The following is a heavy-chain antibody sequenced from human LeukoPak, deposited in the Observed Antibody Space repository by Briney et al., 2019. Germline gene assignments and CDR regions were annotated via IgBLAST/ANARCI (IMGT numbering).Heavy chain of an antibody. V-gene: IGHV1-2*02. CDR2: INPNSGGT. D-gene: IGHD2-2*02. J-gene: IGHJ4*02. CDR1: GYTFTGYY. Sequence: ASVKVSCKASGYTFTGYYMHWVRQAPGQGLEWMGWINPNSGGTNYAQRFQGRVTMTRDTSISTAYMELSRLRSDDTAVYYCARSTRELGYNDYWGQGTLVTVSS. CDR3: ARSTRELGYNDY.